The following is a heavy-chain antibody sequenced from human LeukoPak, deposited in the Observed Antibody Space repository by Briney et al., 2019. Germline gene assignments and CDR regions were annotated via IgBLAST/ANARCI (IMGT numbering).Heavy chain of an antibody. Sequence: GSLRLSCAASGFTFSSYSMNWVRQAPGKGLEWVSSISSSSSYIYYADSVKGRFTISRDNAKNSLYLQMNSLRAEDTAVYYCARDPDGDYFFDYWGQGTLVTVSS. J-gene: IGHJ4*02. CDR1: GFTFSSYS. CDR3: ARDPDGDYFFDY. CDR2: ISSSSSYI. D-gene: IGHD4-17*01. V-gene: IGHV3-21*01.